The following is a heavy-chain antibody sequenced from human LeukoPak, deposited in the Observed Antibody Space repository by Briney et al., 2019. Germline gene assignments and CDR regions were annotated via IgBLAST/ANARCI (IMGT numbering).Heavy chain of an antibody. CDR2: VSYDGIHQ. Sequence: GMSLRLSCEASGFPFKTYAMYWVRQAPGKGLEWVAVVSYDGIHQYYADSVKGRFTISRDNSKNTLYLQMNSLRAEDTAVYYCAKLYGDYYYYYYMDVWGKGTTVTVSS. J-gene: IGHJ6*03. D-gene: IGHD4-17*01. V-gene: IGHV3-30-3*02. CDR1: GFPFKTYA. CDR3: AKLYGDYYYYYYMDV.